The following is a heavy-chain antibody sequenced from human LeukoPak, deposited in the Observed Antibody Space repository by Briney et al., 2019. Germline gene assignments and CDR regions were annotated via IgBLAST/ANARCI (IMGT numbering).Heavy chain of an antibody. CDR1: GYIFTSHY. V-gene: IGHV1-46*01. Sequence: ASVKVSCKASGYIFTSHYMHWMRQAPGQGLEWMGMINPSGGSTVYAQKFQGRVTMTRNTSISTAYMELSSLRSEDTAVYYCARTHSSGWLGLWGQGTLVTVSS. J-gene: IGHJ4*02. CDR2: INPSGGST. CDR3: ARTHSSGWLGL. D-gene: IGHD6-19*01.